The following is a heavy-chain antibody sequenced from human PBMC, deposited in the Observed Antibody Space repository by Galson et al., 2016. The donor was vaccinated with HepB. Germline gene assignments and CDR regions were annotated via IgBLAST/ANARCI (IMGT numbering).Heavy chain of an antibody. CDR3: ARDLVSGSDLPAALNDF. CDR1: GYTFTNYA. J-gene: IGHJ4*02. D-gene: IGHD5/OR15-5a*01. Sequence: SVKVSCKASGYTFTNYAIHWVRQAPAQRLEWMGWINTRNGDTKYSQKFQGRVTITKDTSASTAYRQLSSLTSEDTACFYCARDLVSGSDLPAALNDFWGQGTLVTVSS. V-gene: IGHV1-3*04. CDR2: INTRNGDT.